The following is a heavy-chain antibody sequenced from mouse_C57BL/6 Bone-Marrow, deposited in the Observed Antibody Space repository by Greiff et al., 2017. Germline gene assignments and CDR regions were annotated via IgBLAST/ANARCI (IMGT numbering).Heavy chain of an antibody. J-gene: IGHJ4*01. CDR1: GFTFSDYG. D-gene: IGHD1-1*01. V-gene: IGHV5-15*01. Sequence: EVKLQESGGGLVQPGGSLKLSCAASGFTFSDYGMAWVRQAPRKGPEWVAFISNLAYSIYYADTVTGRFTISRENAKNTLYLEMSSLRSEDTAMYYCARHYYGGAMDYWGQGTSVTVSS. CDR2: ISNLAYSI. CDR3: ARHYYGGAMDY.